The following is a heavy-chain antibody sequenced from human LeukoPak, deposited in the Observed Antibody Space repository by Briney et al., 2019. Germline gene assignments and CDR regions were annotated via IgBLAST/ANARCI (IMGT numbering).Heavy chain of an antibody. V-gene: IGHV3-23*01. D-gene: IGHD7-27*01. CDR1: GFTVSSNY. CDR3: AKELGKGYYYYMDV. Sequence: PGGSLRLSCAASGFTVSSNYMSWVRQAPGKGLEWVSGISDSGGRTCYADSVKGRFTISRDNSRNTLYLQMNSLRAEGTAVFYCAKELGKGYYYYMDVWGKGTTVTVPS. J-gene: IGHJ6*03. CDR2: ISDSGGRT.